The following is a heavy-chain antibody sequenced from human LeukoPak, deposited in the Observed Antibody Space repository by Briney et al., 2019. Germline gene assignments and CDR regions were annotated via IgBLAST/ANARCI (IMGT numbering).Heavy chain of an antibody. Sequence: ASVKVSCKASGYTFGAHWMHWVRQAPGQGLEWMGIINPSGDFRSYAQKFQGRVTVTRDMSTRTVYMELSDLEPEDTAVYYCARDYSGEWEQLTGWWFDPWGQGTLVIVSS. D-gene: IGHD1-26*01. V-gene: IGHV1-46*01. CDR3: ARDYSGEWEQLTGWWFDP. CDR2: INPSGDFR. CDR1: GYTFGAHW. J-gene: IGHJ5*02.